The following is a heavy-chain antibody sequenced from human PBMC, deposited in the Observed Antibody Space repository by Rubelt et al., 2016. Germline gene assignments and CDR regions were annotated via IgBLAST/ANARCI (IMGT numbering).Heavy chain of an antibody. CDR2: IYSGGIT. Sequence: GFSVSSYYINWVRQAPGKGLEWVSGIYSGGITYYADSVKGRFTVSRDNSKNTLYLEMNSLRTEDTAIYYCARDSSGTDYWGQGTLVTVSS. V-gene: IGHV3-66*02. CDR3: ARDSSGTDY. J-gene: IGHJ4*02. D-gene: IGHD3-22*01. CDR1: GFSVSSYY.